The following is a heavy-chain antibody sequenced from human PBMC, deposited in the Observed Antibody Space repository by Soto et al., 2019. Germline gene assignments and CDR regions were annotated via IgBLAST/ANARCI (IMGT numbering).Heavy chain of an antibody. D-gene: IGHD7-27*01. CDR3: ARGANWVDI. J-gene: IGHJ3*02. CDR1: GFTIRSYW. V-gene: IGHV3-7*01. Sequence: GGSLRLSCTASGFTIRSYWMTWVRQPPGKGLEWVANIQQDGTEKNYVDSVKGRFTISRDNAKNSLYLQMNSLRAEDTAVYYCARGANWVDIWGQGTMVTVSS. CDR2: IQQDGTEK.